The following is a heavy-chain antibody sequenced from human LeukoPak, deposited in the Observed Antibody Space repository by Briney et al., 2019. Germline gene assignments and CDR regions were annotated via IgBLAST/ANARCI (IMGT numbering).Heavy chain of an antibody. Sequence: GGSLRLSCAASGFTFSSYAMSWVRQAPGKGLGWVSAISGSGGSTYYADSVKGRFTISRDNSKNTLYLQMNSLRAEDTAVYYCAKPLWFGELAVCFDYWGQGTLVTVSS. CDR2: ISGSGGST. D-gene: IGHD3-10*01. V-gene: IGHV3-23*01. J-gene: IGHJ4*02. CDR1: GFTFSSYA. CDR3: AKPLWFGELAVCFDY.